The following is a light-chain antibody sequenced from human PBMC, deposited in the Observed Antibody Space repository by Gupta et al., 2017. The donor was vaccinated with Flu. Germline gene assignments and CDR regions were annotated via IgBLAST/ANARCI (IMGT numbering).Light chain of an antibody. CDR1: LSVNSSY. CDR2: GAS. J-gene: IGKJ1*01. V-gene: IGKV3-20*01. Sequence: VTLSCAPGERATLACSASLSVNSSYVAWCQQKPGQAPRLLIYGASSRATGIPDRFSGSGSGTDFTLTISRLEPEDFAVYYCQQYGISPWTFGQGTKVEIK. CDR3: QQYGISPWT.